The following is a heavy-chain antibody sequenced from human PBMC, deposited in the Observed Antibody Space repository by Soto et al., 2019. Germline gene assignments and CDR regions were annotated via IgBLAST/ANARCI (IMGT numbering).Heavy chain of an antibody. J-gene: IGHJ3*02. CDR3: ASRGTSKSKSDAFDI. Sequence: GGSLRLSCAASGFTFSSYSMNWVRQAPGKGLEWVSSISSSSSYIYYADSVKGRFTISRDNAKNSLYLQMNSLRAEDTAVYYCASRGTSKSKSDAFDIWGQGTMVTVSS. CDR1: GFTFSSYS. CDR2: ISSSSSYI. D-gene: IGHD1-1*01. V-gene: IGHV3-21*01.